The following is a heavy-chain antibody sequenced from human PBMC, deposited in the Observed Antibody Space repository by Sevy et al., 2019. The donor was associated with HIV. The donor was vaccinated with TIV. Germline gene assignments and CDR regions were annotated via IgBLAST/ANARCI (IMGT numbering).Heavy chain of an antibody. Sequence: LSLTCAASGFTFNNYAMTWVRQTPGKGLEWVSTIIGGGVSTYYADSAKGRFTISRDNSKNTLYLQMNSLRAGDTAIYFCVKGRRDGYNYPYFDYWGQGTVVTVSS. J-gene: IGHJ4*02. V-gene: IGHV3-23*01. CDR2: IIGGGVST. CDR3: VKGRRDGYNYPYFDY. CDR1: GFTFNNYA. D-gene: IGHD5-12*01.